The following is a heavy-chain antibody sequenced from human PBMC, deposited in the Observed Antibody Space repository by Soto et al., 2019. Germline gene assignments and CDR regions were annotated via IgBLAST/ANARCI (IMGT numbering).Heavy chain of an antibody. J-gene: IGHJ6*02. D-gene: IGHD3-22*01. CDR1: GGTFSSYA. Sequence: GASVKVSCKASGGTFSSYAISWVRQAPGQGLEWMGGTIPIFGTANYAQKFQGRVTITADESTSTAYMELSSLRSEDTAVYYCARYANYYDSSGYYNPARYYYYGMDVWGQGTTVTVSS. CDR3: ARYANYYDSSGYYNPARYYYYGMDV. CDR2: TIPIFGTA. V-gene: IGHV1-69*13.